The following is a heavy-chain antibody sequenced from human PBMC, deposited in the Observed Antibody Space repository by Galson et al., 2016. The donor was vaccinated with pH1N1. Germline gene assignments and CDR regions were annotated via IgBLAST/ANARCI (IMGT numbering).Heavy chain of an antibody. D-gene: IGHD5-18*01. J-gene: IGHJ3*02. Sequence: SLRLSCAASGFAFDDYAKHWVRQAPGKGLEWVSGISWNSGTIGYAEPVKGRFTISRDNAKNSLYLEMNSLRVEDTALYYCAEDRVKLWLPYDAFDIWGQGTMVTVSS. V-gene: IGHV3-9*01. CDR1: GFAFDDYA. CDR3: AEDRVKLWLPYDAFDI. CDR2: ISWNSGTI.